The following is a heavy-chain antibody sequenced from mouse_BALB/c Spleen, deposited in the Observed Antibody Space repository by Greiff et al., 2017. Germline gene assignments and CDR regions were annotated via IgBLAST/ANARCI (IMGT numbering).Heavy chain of an antibody. J-gene: IGHJ4*01. D-gene: IGHD2-1*01. CDR2: INPSSGYT. Sequence: QVQLQQSGAELARPGASVKMSCKASGYTFTSYTMHWVHQRPGQGLEWIGYINPSSGYTNYNQKFKDKATLTEDKSYSTAYMQLRSLTSEDSAVYYCARSPYGKEGYYAMDYWGQGTSVTVSS. V-gene: IGHV1-4*01. CDR3: ARSPYGKEGYYAMDY. CDR1: GYTFTSYT.